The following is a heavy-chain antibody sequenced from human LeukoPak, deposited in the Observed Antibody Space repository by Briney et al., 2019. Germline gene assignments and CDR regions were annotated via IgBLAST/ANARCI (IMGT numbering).Heavy chain of an antibody. CDR2: INPSGGST. J-gene: IGHJ6*02. CDR3: ARQGNWGSAPGYYYYGMDV. V-gene: IGHV1-46*01. Sequence: ASVKVSCKASGYTFTGYFMHWVRQAPGQGLEWMGIINPSGGSTSYAQKFQGRVTMTRDTSTSTVYMELSSLRSEDTAVYYCARQGNWGSAPGYYYYGMDVWGQGTTVTVSS. CDR1: GYTFTGYF. D-gene: IGHD7-27*01.